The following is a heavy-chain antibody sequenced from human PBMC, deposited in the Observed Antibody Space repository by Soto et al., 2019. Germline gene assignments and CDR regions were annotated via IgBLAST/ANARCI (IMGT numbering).Heavy chain of an antibody. D-gene: IGHD6-13*01. Sequence: ASVKVSCKASGGTFSSYAISWVRQAPGQGLEWMGGIIPIFGTANYAQKFQGRVTITADESTSTAYMELSSLRSEDTAVYYCAIERASAAGPYFDYWGQGTLVTVSS. CDR2: IIPIFGTA. CDR1: GGTFSSYA. V-gene: IGHV1-69*13. CDR3: AIERASAAGPYFDY. J-gene: IGHJ4*02.